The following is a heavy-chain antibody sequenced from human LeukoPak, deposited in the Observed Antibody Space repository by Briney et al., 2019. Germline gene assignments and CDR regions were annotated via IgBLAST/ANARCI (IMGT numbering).Heavy chain of an antibody. CDR1: GGSISSYY. D-gene: IGHD3-3*01. Sequence: SETLSLTCTVSGGSISSYYWSWIRQPPGKGLEWIGYIYYSGTTNYNPSLKSRVTISVDTSKNQFSLKLSSVTAADTAVYYCATYDFWSGYLDYWGQGTLVTVSS. CDR3: ATYDFWSGYLDY. J-gene: IGHJ4*02. V-gene: IGHV4-59*08. CDR2: IYYSGTT.